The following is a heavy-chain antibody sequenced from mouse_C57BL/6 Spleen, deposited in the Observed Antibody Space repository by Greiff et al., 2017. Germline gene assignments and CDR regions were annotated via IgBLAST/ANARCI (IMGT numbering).Heavy chain of an antibody. V-gene: IGHV1-69*01. CDR2: IDPSDSYT. Sequence: QVQLQQSGAELVMPGASVKLSCKASGYTFTSYWMHWVKQRPGQGLEWIGEIDPSDSYTNYNQKFKGKSTLTVDKSSSTAYMQLSSLTSEDSAVYYCARGVYGYAMDYWGQGTSVTVSS. CDR1: GYTFTSYW. J-gene: IGHJ4*01. D-gene: IGHD1-1*01. CDR3: ARGVYGYAMDY.